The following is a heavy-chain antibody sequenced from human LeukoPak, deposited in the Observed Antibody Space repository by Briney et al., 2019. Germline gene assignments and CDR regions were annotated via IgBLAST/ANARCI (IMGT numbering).Heavy chain of an antibody. CDR3: ARRIAAAGPYWYFDL. CDR2: FYYSGST. V-gene: IGHV4-59*01. CDR1: GGSISSYY. J-gene: IGHJ2*01. Sequence: SETLSLTCTVSGGSISSYYWSWIRQPPGKGLEWIGYFYYSGSTNYNPSLKSRVTISVDTSKNQFSLKLSSVTAADTAVYYCARRIAAAGPYWYFDLWGRGTLVTVSS. D-gene: IGHD6-13*01.